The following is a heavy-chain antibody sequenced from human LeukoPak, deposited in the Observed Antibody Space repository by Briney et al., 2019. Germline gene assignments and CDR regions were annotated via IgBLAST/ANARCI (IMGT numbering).Heavy chain of an antibody. J-gene: IGHJ3*02. Sequence: GGSLRLSCAASGFTFSSYWMTWFRQAPGKGLEWVAVISYDGSNKYYADSVKGRFTISRDNSKNTLYLQMNSLRAEDTAVYYCAKDRDYGDYASDAFDIWGQGTMVTVSS. D-gene: IGHD4-17*01. CDR2: ISYDGSNK. CDR3: AKDRDYGDYASDAFDI. V-gene: IGHV3-30*18. CDR1: GFTFSSYW.